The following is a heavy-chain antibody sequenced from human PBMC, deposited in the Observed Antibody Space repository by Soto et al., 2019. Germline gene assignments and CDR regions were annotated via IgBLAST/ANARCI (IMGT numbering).Heavy chain of an antibody. CDR1: GGTFSSYA. D-gene: IGHD6-13*01. V-gene: IGHV1-69*12. Sequence: QVQLVQSGAEVKKPGSSVKVSCKASGGTFSSYAISWVRQAPGQGLEWMGGIIPIFGTANYAQKFQGRVTITADESTSTAYMELGSLRSEDTAVYYCARDADTAAGTGDAFDIWGQGTMVTVSS. CDR3: ARDADTAAGTGDAFDI. J-gene: IGHJ3*02. CDR2: IIPIFGTA.